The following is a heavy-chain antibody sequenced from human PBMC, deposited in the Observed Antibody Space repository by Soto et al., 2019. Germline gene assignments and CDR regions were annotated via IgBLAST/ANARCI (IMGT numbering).Heavy chain of an antibody. CDR2: IIPIFGTA. J-gene: IGHJ6*02. CDR3: ARDPLTVDTAMVTDYYYYGMDV. CDR1: GGTFSSYA. V-gene: IGHV1-69*13. D-gene: IGHD5-18*01. Sequence: SVKVSCKASGGTFSSYAISWVRQAPGQGLEWMGGIIPIFGTANYAQKFQGRVTITADESTSTAYMELSSLRSEDTAVYYCARDPLTVDTAMVTDYYYYGMDVWGQGTTVIVSS.